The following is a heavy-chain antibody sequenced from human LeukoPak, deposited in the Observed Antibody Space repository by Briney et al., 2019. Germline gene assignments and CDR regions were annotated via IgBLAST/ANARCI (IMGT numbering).Heavy chain of an antibody. CDR3: ASTGYGDNWFDP. V-gene: IGHV4-34*01. CDR2: INHSGST. Sequence: SETLSLTCAVYGGSFSGYYWSWIRQPPGKGLEWTGEINHSGSTNYNPSLKSRVTISVDTSKNQFSLKLSSVTAADTAVYYCASTGYGDNWFDPWGQGTLVTVSS. J-gene: IGHJ5*02. CDR1: GGSFSGYY. D-gene: IGHD4-17*01.